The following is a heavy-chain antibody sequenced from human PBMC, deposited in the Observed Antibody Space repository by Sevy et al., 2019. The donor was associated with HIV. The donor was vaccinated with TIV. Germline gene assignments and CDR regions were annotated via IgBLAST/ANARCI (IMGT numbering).Heavy chain of an antibody. Sequence: GGSLRLSCAASGFTFSSYWMHWVRQAPGKGLVWVSRISSGGSNTNYADSVKGRFTISRDNAKNTLYLQMNSLRAEDTGVYYCARHRGGVVDYWGQGTLVTVS. CDR2: ISSGGSNT. D-gene: IGHD3-16*01. CDR1: GFTFSSYW. J-gene: IGHJ4*02. V-gene: IGHV3-74*01. CDR3: ARHRGGVVDY.